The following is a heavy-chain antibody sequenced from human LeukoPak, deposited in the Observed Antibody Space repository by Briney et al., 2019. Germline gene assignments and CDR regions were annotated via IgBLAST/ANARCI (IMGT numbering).Heavy chain of an antibody. V-gene: IGHV4-39*07. J-gene: IGHJ4*02. D-gene: IGHD6-13*01. CDR2: IYYSGST. CDR3: ARGRKAAAGNFTPNDY. Sequence: SETLSLTCTVSGGSISSSSYYWGWIRQPPGKGLEWIGSIYYSGSTYYNPSLKSRVTISVDTSKNQFSLKLSSVTAADTAVYYCARGRKAAAGNFTPNDYWGQGTLVTVSS. CDR1: GGSISSSSYY.